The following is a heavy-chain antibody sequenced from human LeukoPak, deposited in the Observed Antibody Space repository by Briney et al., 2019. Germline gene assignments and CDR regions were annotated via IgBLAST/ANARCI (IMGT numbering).Heavy chain of an antibody. CDR2: LYGAGST. J-gene: IGHJ4*02. D-gene: IGHD6-19*01. CDR1: GLNVSSNY. V-gene: IGHV3-53*04. Sequence: GGSLRLSCAASGLNVSSNYMSWVRQAPGQGLEWVSVLYGAGSTYYADSVKGRFTISRHDSQNTLFLQMNSLRAEDTAVYYCARGGTPGFSTGRIDYWGQGTLVTVSS. CDR3: ARGGTPGFSTGRIDY.